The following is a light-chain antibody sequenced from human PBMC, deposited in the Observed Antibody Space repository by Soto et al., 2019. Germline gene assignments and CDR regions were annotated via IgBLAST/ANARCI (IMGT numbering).Light chain of an antibody. CDR3: QQYYSSPPT. CDR1: QSVLYSSSNQNY. J-gene: IGKJ1*01. CDR2: WAS. V-gene: IGKV4-1*01. Sequence: DIVMTQSPDSLAVSLGERATINCKSGQSVLYSSSNQNYLAWYQQKPGQPPKLLMYWASTRESGVPDRFSGSGSGTDFTLTISSLQAEDVAVYFCQQYYSSPPTFGQGTKVEIK.